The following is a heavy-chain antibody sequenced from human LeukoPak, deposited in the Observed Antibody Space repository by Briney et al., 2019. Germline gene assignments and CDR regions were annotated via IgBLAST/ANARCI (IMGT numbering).Heavy chain of an antibody. D-gene: IGHD3-10*01. CDR1: GFTVSSNY. V-gene: IGHV3-53*01. CDR2: IYSGGST. J-gene: IGHJ4*02. CDR3: ARGAKRITMDRGALDY. Sequence: GGSLRLSCAASGFTVSSNYMSWVRQAPGKGLEWVSVIYSGGSTYYADSVKGRFTISRDNSKNTLYLQKNSLRAEDTAVYYCARGAKRITMDRGALDYWGQGTLVTVSS.